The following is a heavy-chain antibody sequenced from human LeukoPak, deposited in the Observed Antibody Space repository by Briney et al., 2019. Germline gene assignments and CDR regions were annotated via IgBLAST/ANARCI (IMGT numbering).Heavy chain of an antibody. D-gene: IGHD2-2*01. J-gene: IGHJ4*02. CDR1: GFTFSSYA. Sequence: PGGSLRLSCAASGFTFSSYAMHWVRQAPGKGLEYVSAISSNGGSTYYANSVKGRFTISRDNSKNTLYLQMGSLRAEDMAVYYCARGYRSSTSCPYYFDYWGQGTLVTVSS. CDR3: ARGYRSSTSCPYYFDY. CDR2: ISSNGGST. V-gene: IGHV3-64*01.